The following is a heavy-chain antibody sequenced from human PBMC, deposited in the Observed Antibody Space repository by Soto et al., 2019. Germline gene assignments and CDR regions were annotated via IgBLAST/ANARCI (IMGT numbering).Heavy chain of an antibody. CDR3: AGSFKYGSGTFDALDV. V-gene: IGHV1-69*01. J-gene: IGHJ3*01. CDR1: GGTSSDYA. D-gene: IGHD3-10*01. CDR2: IIPIFGTA. Sequence: QVLLVQSGTEVKKPGSSVKVSCQASGGTSSDYALTWVRQAPDQVLEWMGGIIPIFGTANYAQRFQGRVSITADESSSTAYMELSSLKSEDTAVYYCAGSFKYGSGTFDALDVWGHGTMVMVSS.